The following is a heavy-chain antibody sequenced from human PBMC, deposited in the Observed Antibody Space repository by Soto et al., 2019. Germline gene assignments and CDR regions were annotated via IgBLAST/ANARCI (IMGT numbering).Heavy chain of an antibody. CDR3: ARGNRGFGFWFDS. CDR1: GFIFSDYY. J-gene: IGHJ5*01. D-gene: IGHD3-16*01. CDR2: ISGSGITI. V-gene: IGHV3-11*01. Sequence: QVQLVDSGGKLVKSGGSLRLSCAASGFIFSDYYMTWIRQAPGKGLEWVSHISGSGITISYADSVKGRFTISRDNANNSLYLQMDSLRADDTAVYYCARGNRGFGFWFDSWGQGTPVTVSS.